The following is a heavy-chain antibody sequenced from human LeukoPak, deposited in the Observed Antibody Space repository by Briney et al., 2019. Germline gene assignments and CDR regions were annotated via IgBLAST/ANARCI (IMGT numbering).Heavy chain of an antibody. V-gene: IGHV4-4*02. CDR2: FYHSGST. Sequence: PSETLSLTCAVSGGSISSSNWWSWVRQPPGRGRGWMGEFYHSGSTNYNPSLKSRVTISVDKSKNQFSLKLSSVTAADTAVYYCARLRDGYNYGIRGGAFYYWGQGTLVTVSS. CDR1: GGSISSSNW. D-gene: IGHD5-24*01. J-gene: IGHJ4*02. CDR3: ARLRDGYNYGIRGGAFYY.